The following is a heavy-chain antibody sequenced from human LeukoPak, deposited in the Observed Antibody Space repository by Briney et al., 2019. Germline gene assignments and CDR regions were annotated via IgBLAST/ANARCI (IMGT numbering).Heavy chain of an antibody. D-gene: IGHD6-13*01. J-gene: IGHJ6*03. Sequence: GASVKVSCKASGYTFTSYDINWVRQATGQGLEWMGWMNPNSGNTGYAQKFQGRVTMTRNTSISTAYMELSSLRSEDTAVYYCARGVRSSWYYYSYMDVWGKGTTVTISS. CDR2: MNPNSGNT. CDR1: GYTFTSYD. CDR3: ARGVRSSWYYYSYMDV. V-gene: IGHV1-8*01.